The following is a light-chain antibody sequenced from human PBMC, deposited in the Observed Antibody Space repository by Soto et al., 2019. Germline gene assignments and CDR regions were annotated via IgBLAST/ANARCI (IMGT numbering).Light chain of an antibody. V-gene: IGLV3-21*04. Sequence: SYELTQPPSVSVAPGKTARITCGGNNIGSKSVHWYQQKPGQAPVLVIYYDSDRPSGIPERFSGSNSGNTATLTISRVEGGDEADYYCQVWDSSSDHNYVFGTGTKLTVL. CDR2: YDS. CDR1: NIGSKS. CDR3: QVWDSSSDHNYV. J-gene: IGLJ1*01.